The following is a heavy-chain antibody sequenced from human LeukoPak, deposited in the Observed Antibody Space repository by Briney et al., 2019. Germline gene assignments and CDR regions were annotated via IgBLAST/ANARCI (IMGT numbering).Heavy chain of an antibody. V-gene: IGHV3-9*01. CDR3: AKGLRSYSSSWYIDY. CDR1: GFTLDDYA. J-gene: IGHJ4*02. CDR2: ISWNSGSI. Sequence: PGGSLRLSCAASGFTLDDYAMHWVRQAPGKGLGWVSGISWNSGSIGYADSVKGRFTISRDNAKNSLYLQMNSLRAEDTALYYCAKGLRSYSSSWYIDYWGQGTLVTVSS. D-gene: IGHD6-13*01.